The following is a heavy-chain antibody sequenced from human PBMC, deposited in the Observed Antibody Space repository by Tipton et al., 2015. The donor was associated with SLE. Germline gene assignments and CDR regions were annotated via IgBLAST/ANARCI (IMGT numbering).Heavy chain of an antibody. J-gene: IGHJ2*01. Sequence: SLRLSCAASGFTFSSYGMHWVRQAPSKGLEWVAVISYDGSNKYYADSVKGRFTISRDNSKNTLYLQMNSLRAEDTAVYYCARVFGNMWFFDLWGRGTLVTVSS. CDR1: GFTFSSYG. V-gene: IGHV3-30*03. D-gene: IGHD3-10*02. CDR3: ARVFGNMWFFDL. CDR2: ISYDGSNK.